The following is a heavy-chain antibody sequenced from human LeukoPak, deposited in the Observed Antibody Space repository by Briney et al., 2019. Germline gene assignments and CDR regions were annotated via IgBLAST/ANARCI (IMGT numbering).Heavy chain of an antibody. V-gene: IGHV4-39*01. CDR1: GDSTSSSSQY. J-gene: IGHJ4*02. Sequence: SESLSLTCTVAGDSTSSSSQYWGWLRLPPGKGLEWIGSIYYSGSTYYNPSLKSRVTISVDTSKNQFSLRLKSVTATDTAVYYCARHGFYYASGPLFDYWGQGRLVTVSS. CDR2: IYYSGST. D-gene: IGHD3-10*01. CDR3: ARHGFYYASGPLFDY.